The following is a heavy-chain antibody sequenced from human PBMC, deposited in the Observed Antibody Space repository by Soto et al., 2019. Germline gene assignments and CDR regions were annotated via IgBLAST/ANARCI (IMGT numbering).Heavy chain of an antibody. V-gene: IGHV1-18*01. J-gene: IGHJ6*02. D-gene: IGHD2-2*01. CDR1: GYTFTNYA. CDR2: ISTYNGYP. CDR3: ASSVAYCISSSCSAGSGMDV. Sequence: QVQLVQSGAEVKRPGASVNVSCKASGYTFTNYAISWVRQAPGQGLEWMGWISTYNGYPNYAQSLQGRVTMTTDTSTTKAYMELRSLRSDDTAVFSCASSVAYCISSSCSAGSGMDVWGQGTTVTVSS.